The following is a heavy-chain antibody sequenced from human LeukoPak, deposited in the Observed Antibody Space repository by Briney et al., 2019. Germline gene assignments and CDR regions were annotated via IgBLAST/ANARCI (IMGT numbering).Heavy chain of an antibody. J-gene: IGHJ3*02. D-gene: IGHD6-13*01. CDR1: GYTFTHYA. CDR2: VDAGHGDT. Sequence: ASVKISCKTSGYTFTHYALHWVRQAPGQTLQWMGWVDAGHGDTQCSQEFHGRVTITRDTSANTTQMDLSSLRSEDTAVYYCARGGIITAEGTWGGLDIWGQGTVVTVSS. V-gene: IGHV1-3*01. CDR3: ARGGIITAEGTWGGLDI.